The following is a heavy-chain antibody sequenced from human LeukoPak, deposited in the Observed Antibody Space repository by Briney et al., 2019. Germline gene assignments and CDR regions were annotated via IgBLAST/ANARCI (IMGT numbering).Heavy chain of an antibody. Sequence: ASVKVSCKASGGTFSSYTISWVRQAPGQGLEWMGRIIPILGIANYAQKSQGRVTVTADKSTSTAYMELSSLRSEDTAVYYCAREDCGGDCYPDYWGQGTLVTVSS. CDR1: GGTFSSYT. J-gene: IGHJ4*02. CDR3: AREDCGGDCYPDY. D-gene: IGHD2-21*01. CDR2: IIPILGIA. V-gene: IGHV1-69*02.